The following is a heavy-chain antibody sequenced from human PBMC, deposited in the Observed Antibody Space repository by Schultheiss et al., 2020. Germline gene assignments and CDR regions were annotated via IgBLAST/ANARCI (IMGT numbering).Heavy chain of an antibody. Sequence: SETLSLTCAVYGGSFSGYYWSWIRQPPGKGLEWIGEINHSGSTNYNPSLKSRVTISVDTSKNQFSLKLSSVTAADTAVYYCARVVVAAFSDYWGQGTLVTVSS. CDR2: INHSGST. J-gene: IGHJ4*02. CDR1: GGSFSGYY. D-gene: IGHD2-15*01. V-gene: IGHV4-34*01. CDR3: ARVVVAAFSDY.